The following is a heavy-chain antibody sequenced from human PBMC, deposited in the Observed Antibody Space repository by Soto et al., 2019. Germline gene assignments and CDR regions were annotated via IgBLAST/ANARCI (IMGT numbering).Heavy chain of an antibody. J-gene: IGHJ4*02. CDR3: ARDGLGIDY. Sequence: ASVKVSCKASGYTFTSYGISWVRRAPGQGLEWMGWISAYNGNTNYSQKLQGRVTITRDTSTSTAYMELSSLRSEDTAVYYCARDGLGIDYRGQGTLVTVSS. CDR1: GYTFTSYG. V-gene: IGHV1-18*01. CDR2: ISAYNGNT.